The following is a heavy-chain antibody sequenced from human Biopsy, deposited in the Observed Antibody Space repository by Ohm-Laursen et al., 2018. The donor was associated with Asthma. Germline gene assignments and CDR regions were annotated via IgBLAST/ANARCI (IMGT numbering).Heavy chain of an antibody. V-gene: IGHV3-30*04. CDR1: GFAFDSYA. Sequence: SLRLSCSVSGFAFDSYAMYWVRPSPGKGPEWVALISHDGRESGYVDSVKGRFTISRDNSKNTVDLQMRSLRAEDTAIYYCVKDTDEIRGYYTFEVWGQGTMVTVSS. CDR3: VKDTDEIRGYYTFEV. D-gene: IGHD3-22*01. CDR2: ISHDGRES. J-gene: IGHJ3*01.